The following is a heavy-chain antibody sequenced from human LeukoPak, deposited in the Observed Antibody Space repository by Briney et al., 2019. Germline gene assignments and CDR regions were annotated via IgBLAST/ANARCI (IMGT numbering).Heavy chain of an antibody. J-gene: IGHJ4*02. CDR1: GFTVGIYW. V-gene: IGHV3-7*01. CDR3: ARDRITMGRGAIDY. CDR2: IKQEGTDK. Sequence: GGSLRLSCAASGFTVGIYWMSWVRQAPGEWLKWVANIKQEGTDKNYVDSVKDRFSISTDNAKNSLYLQMDRLRAKDTSVNYCARDRITMGRGAIDYWGQGNLVTVS. D-gene: IGHD3-10*01.